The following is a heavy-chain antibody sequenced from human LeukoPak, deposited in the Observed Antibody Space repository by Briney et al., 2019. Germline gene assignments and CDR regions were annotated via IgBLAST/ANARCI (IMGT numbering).Heavy chain of an antibody. Sequence: GGSLRLSCAASGLTFSSYAMSWVRQAPGKGLEWVSAISGSGGSTYYADSVKGRFTISRDNSKNTLNLQMNSLRAEDTAVYYCAKWIISSGWYGVWGQGTLVTVSS. CDR1: GLTFSSYA. V-gene: IGHV3-23*01. CDR3: AKWIISSGWYGV. CDR2: ISGSGGST. D-gene: IGHD6-19*01. J-gene: IGHJ4*02.